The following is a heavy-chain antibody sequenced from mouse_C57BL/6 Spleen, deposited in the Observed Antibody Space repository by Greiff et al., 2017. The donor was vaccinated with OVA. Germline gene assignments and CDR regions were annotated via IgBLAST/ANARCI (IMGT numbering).Heavy chain of an antibody. D-gene: IGHD1-1*01. Sequence: EVQLKESGPGLVKPSQSLSLTCSVTGYSITSGYYWNWIRQFPGNKLEWMGYISYDGSNNYNPSLKNRISITRDTSKNQFFLKLNSVTTEDTATYYCARGGVVATDYAMDYWGQGTSVTVSS. V-gene: IGHV3-6*01. J-gene: IGHJ4*01. CDR2: ISYDGSN. CDR1: GYSITSGYY. CDR3: ARGGVVATDYAMDY.